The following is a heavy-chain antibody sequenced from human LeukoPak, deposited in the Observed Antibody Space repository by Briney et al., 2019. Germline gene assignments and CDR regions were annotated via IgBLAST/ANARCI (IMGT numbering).Heavy chain of an antibody. D-gene: IGHD3-22*01. J-gene: IGHJ3*02. V-gene: IGHV3-9*01. CDR3: AKAFYGSSGYSDHDAFDI. CDR1: GFTFDDYA. CDR2: ISWNSGSI. Sequence: GGSLRLSCAASGFTFDDYAMHWVRQAPGKGLEWVSGISWNSGSIGYADSVKGRFTISRDNAKNSLYLQMNSLRAEDTALYYCAKAFYGSSGYSDHDAFDIWGQGTMVTVSS.